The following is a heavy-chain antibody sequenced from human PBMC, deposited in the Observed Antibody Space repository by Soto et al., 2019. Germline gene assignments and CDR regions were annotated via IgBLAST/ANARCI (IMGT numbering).Heavy chain of an antibody. V-gene: IGHV3-73*01. CDR2: IRSRAQDYAT. CDR1: GFTFSGFA. D-gene: IGHD2-8*02. CDR3: TRLSGEIVLPTTAFDY. J-gene: IGHJ4*02. Sequence: EVQLVESGGGLVQPGGSLKLSCAASGFTFSGFAIHWVRQASGKGLEWVGRIRSRAQDYATAYDASVKGRFTISRDDSKNTAYLQMNSLKTEDTALYYYTRLSGEIVLPTTAFDYWGQGTLVTVSS.